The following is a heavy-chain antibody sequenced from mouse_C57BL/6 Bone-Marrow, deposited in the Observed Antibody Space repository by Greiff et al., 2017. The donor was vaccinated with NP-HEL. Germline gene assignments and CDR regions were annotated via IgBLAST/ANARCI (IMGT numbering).Heavy chain of an antibody. Sequence: EVKLMESGEGLVKPGGSLKLSCAASGFTFSSYAMSWVRQTPEKRLEWVAYISSGGDYIYYADTVKGRFTISRDNARNTLYLQMSSLKSEDTAMYYCTREDYGYDDGAWFAYWGQGTLVTVSA. CDR2: ISSGGDYI. D-gene: IGHD2-2*01. J-gene: IGHJ3*01. V-gene: IGHV5-9-1*02. CDR3: TREDYGYDDGAWFAY. CDR1: GFTFSSYA.